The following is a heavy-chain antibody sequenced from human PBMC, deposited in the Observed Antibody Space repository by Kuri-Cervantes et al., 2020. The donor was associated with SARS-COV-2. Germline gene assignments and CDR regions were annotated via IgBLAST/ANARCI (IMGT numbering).Heavy chain of an antibody. D-gene: IGHD4-11*01. CDR1: GGSISSSSYY. V-gene: IGHV4-39*07. CDR3: ARRGYSNLLDY. CDR2: IYHSGST. Sequence: GSLRLSCTVSGGSISSSSYYWGWIRQPPGKGLEWIGSIYHSGSTYYNPSLKSRVTISVDTSKNQFSLKLSSVAAADTAVYYCARRGYSNLLDYWGQGTLVTVSS. J-gene: IGHJ4*02.